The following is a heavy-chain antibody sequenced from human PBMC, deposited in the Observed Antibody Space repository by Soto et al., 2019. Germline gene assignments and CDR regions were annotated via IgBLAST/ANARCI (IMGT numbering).Heavy chain of an antibody. J-gene: IGHJ4*02. CDR2: ISSSSSYI. CDR1: GFTFSSYS. D-gene: IGHD3-22*01. Sequence: PGGSLRLSCSASGFTFSSYSMNWVRQAPGKGLEWVSSISSSSSYIYYADSVKGRFTISRDNAKNSLYLQMNSLRAEDTAVYYCARVDESLEYYYDSSGYPDYWGQGTLVTVSS. CDR3: ARVDESLEYYYDSSGYPDY. V-gene: IGHV3-21*01.